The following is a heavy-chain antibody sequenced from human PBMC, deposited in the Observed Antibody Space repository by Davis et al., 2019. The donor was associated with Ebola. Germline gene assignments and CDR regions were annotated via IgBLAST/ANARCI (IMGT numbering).Heavy chain of an antibody. D-gene: IGHD4-17*01. CDR3: ARGLRRAIHGVDY. Sequence: GSLRLSCTVSGGSISSYYWSWIRQPPGKGLEWIGYIYYSGSTNYNPSLKSRVTISVDTSKNQFSLKLSSVTTADTAVYYCARGLRRAIHGVDYWGQGTLVTVSS. J-gene: IGHJ4*02. CDR1: GGSISSYY. V-gene: IGHV4-59*12. CDR2: IYYSGST.